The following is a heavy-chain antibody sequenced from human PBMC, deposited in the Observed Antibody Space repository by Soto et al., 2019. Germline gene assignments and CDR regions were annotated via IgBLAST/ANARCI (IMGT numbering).Heavy chain of an antibody. Sequence: EVQLVESGGGFVQPGGSLRLSCAASGFTVSSNYMSWVRQAPGKGLEWVSTIYSGSSTDYADSVKGRFTITRDNSKNTLSLQMNSLRVEDTAVYYCASGRGMTIACTYWGQGTLVTVSS. V-gene: IGHV3-66*01. D-gene: IGHD2-8*01. J-gene: IGHJ4*02. CDR2: IYSGSST. CDR3: ASGRGMTIACTY. CDR1: GFTVSSNY.